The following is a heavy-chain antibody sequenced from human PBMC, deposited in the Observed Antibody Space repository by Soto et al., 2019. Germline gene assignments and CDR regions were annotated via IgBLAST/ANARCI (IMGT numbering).Heavy chain of an antibody. V-gene: IGHV3-48*03. D-gene: IGHD6-19*01. CDR3: ARAGIAVAGMFDY. CDR1: GFTFSSYE. Sequence: PGGSLRLSXAASGFTFSSYEMNWVRQAPGKGLEWVSYISSSGSTIYYADSVKGRFTISRDNAKNSLYLQMNSLRAEDTAVYYCARAGIAVAGMFDYWGQGTLVTVSS. J-gene: IGHJ4*02. CDR2: ISSSGSTI.